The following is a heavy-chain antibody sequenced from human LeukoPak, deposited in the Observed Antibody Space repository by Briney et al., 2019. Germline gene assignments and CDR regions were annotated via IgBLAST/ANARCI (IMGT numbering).Heavy chain of an antibody. CDR2: IYYSRST. V-gene: IGHV4-59*12. CDR1: GGSISSYY. CDR3: ARVSTRDGYNFDY. J-gene: IGHJ4*02. D-gene: IGHD5-24*01. Sequence: SETLSLTCTVSGGSISSYYWSWIRQPPGKGLEWIGYIYYSRSTNYNPSLKSRVTISIDTSKNQFSLKLSTVTAADTAVYYCARVSTRDGYNFDYWGQGTLVAVSS.